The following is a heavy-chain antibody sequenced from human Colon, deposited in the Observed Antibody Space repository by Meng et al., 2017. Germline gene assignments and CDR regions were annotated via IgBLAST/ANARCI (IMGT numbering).Heavy chain of an antibody. CDR3: ARGPTTYFDY. CDR1: GSSIGSSGNY. CDR2: IYNSGST. J-gene: IGHJ4*02. Sequence: QQPGSALARPVKTTPPISLTCTDSGSSIGSSGNYCRWIRQPPGKCLGWIGYIYNSGSTYSNPSLKSRVTIPVATSKNQFSLKLSSVTAADTAVYYCARGPTTYFDYWGQGTLVTVSS. V-gene: IGHV4-30-4*01. D-gene: IGHD4-17*01.